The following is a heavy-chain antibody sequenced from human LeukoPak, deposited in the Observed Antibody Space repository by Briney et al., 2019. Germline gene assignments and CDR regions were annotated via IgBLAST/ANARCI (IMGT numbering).Heavy chain of an antibody. Sequence: GGSLRLSCAASGFIFSSYSMSWVRQAPGKGLEWVSVITGSGGNTYYADSVKGRFTISRDNSKNTLYLQMNSLRAEDTAVYYCAREWGIAASMDVWSQGTTVTVSS. CDR2: ITGSGGNT. CDR1: GFIFSSYS. V-gene: IGHV3-23*01. J-gene: IGHJ6*02. D-gene: IGHD6-13*01. CDR3: AREWGIAASMDV.